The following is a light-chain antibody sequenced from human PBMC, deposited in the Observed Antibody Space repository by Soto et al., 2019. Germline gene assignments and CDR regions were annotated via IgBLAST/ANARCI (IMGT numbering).Light chain of an antibody. Sequence: EIVMTQSPATLSVSPGERATLSCRASQSVSINLAWYQQKPGQAPRLLLYGASTRATGIPARFSGSGSGTEFTLTISSLQSEDFAVYYCQQYNDWPRTFGQGTKLEIK. J-gene: IGKJ2*01. CDR2: GAS. CDR3: QQYNDWPRT. V-gene: IGKV3-15*01. CDR1: QSVSIN.